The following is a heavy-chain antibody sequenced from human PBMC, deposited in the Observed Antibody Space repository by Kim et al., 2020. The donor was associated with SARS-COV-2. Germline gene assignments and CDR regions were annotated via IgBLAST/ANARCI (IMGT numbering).Heavy chain of an antibody. CDR2: ISAYNGNT. CDR3: ARVGRAWSTHPPYYYYGMDV. Sequence: ASVKVSCKASGYTFTSYGISWVRQAPGQGLEWMGWISAYNGNTNYAQKLQGRVTMTTDTSTSTAYMGRRILRSDDTTEYYCARVGRAWSTHPPYYYYGMDVWGQGTTVTVSS. J-gene: IGHJ6*02. D-gene: IGHD3-10*01. CDR1: GYTFTSYG. V-gene: IGHV1-18*04.